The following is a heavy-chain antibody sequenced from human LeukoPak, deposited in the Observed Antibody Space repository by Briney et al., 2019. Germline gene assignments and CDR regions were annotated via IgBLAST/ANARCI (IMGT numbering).Heavy chain of an antibody. J-gene: IGHJ4*02. D-gene: IGHD2-2*01. CDR2: IVANGDTT. CDR1: GFTFSNYA. CDR3: AKGTRSSFRGYFEY. Sequence: GGSLRLSCAASGFTFSNYAMSWVRQAPGRGLEWVSTIVANGDTTYYADSVKGRFTISRDNSKDTLYVQMNSLRADDTALYYCAKGTRSSFRGYFEYWGQGTLVTVSS. V-gene: IGHV3-23*01.